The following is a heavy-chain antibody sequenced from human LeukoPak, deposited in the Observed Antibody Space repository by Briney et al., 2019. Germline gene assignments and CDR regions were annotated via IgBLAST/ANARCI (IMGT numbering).Heavy chain of an antibody. D-gene: IGHD6-13*01. V-gene: IGHV3-48*03. Sequence: EGSLRLSCAASGFTFSSYEMNWVRQAPGKGLEWVSYISSSGDTIYYADSVKGRFTISRDNAKNSLYLQMNSLRAEDTAVYYCARDSGPGYSSNWCDYWGQGTLVTVSS. J-gene: IGHJ5*01. CDR3: ARDSGPGYSSNWCDY. CDR2: ISSSGDTI. CDR1: GFTFSSYE.